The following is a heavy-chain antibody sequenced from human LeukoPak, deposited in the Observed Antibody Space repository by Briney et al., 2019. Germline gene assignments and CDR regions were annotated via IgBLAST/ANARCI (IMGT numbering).Heavy chain of an antibody. J-gene: IGHJ4*02. D-gene: IGHD2-2*01. CDR3: AKDPGYQVVYCFDY. CDR1: GFTFGSYR. CDR2: IKQDGSDK. Sequence: PGGSLRLSCAASGFTFGSYRMSWVRQAPGQGLEWVANIKQDGSDKYYVDSVKGRFTISRDNAKNSLYLQMNSLRVEDTAVYYCAKDPGYQVVYCFDYWGQGTLVTVSS. V-gene: IGHV3-7*03.